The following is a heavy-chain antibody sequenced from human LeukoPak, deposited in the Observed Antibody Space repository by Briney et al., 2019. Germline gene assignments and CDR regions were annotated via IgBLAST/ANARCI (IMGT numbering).Heavy chain of an antibody. CDR3: ARDAAELWFGELLRY. V-gene: IGHV3-7*01. J-gene: IGHJ4*02. CDR1: GFTISSYW. D-gene: IGHD3-10*01. Sequence: GGSLRLSCAASGFTISSYWMSWVRQAPGKGLEWVANIKQDGSEKYYVDSVKGRFTISRDNAKNSLYLQMNSLRAEDTAVYYCARDAAELWFGELLRYWGQGTLVTVSS. CDR2: IKQDGSEK.